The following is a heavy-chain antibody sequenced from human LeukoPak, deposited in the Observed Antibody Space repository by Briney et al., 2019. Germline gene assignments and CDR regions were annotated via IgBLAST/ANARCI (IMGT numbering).Heavy chain of an antibody. CDR1: GYTLTSYY. J-gene: IGHJ5*02. D-gene: IGHD6-13*01. CDR3: AREYSSSCQFDP. V-gene: IGHV1-46*01. CDR2: INPSGGST. Sequence: ASVKVSCKASGYTLTSYYMHWVRQAPGQGLEWMGIINPSGGSTSYAQKLQGRVTMTRDTSTSTVYMELSSLRSEDTAVYYCAREYSSSCQFDPWGQGTLVTVSS.